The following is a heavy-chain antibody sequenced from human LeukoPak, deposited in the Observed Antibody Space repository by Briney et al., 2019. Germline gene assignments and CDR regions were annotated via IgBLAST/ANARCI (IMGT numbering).Heavy chain of an antibody. D-gene: IGHD2-8*01. V-gene: IGHV3-64D*09. CDR1: RVIFSSSL. Sequence: GGSLRLSCSPSRVIFSSSLMFWVRQAPGKGLEYVAAISGNGASTYHSDTVYGRFTISRDNSKNTLYLQMNSLRPEDTALYYCVKANGQGVFDYWGQGTLVTVSS. CDR2: ISGNGAST. J-gene: IGHJ4*02. CDR3: VKANGQGVFDY.